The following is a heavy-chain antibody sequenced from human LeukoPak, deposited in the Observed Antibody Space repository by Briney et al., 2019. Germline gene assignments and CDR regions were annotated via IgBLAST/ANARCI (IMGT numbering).Heavy chain of an antibody. CDR2: ISSSSSTI. D-gene: IGHD5-18*01. V-gene: IGHV3-48*01. J-gene: IGHJ4*02. CDR1: GFTFSSYS. Sequence: GGSLRLSCAASGFTFSSYSMNWVRQAPGKGLEWVSYISSSSSTIYYADSVKGRFTISRDNAKNSLYLQINSLRAEDTAVYYCARDRRVQLWENFDYWGQGTLVTVSS. CDR3: ARDRRVQLWENFDY.